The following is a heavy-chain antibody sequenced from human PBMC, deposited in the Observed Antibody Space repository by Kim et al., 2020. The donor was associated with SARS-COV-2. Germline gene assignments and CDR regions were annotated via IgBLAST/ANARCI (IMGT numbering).Heavy chain of an antibody. Sequence: ASVKVSCRASGYTYYIDWVRQAPGQGLEWMGWINPKTGDTTYAQSFQDRVTMTRDTSISTAYMELSGLRSDDTAVFYCARDLKKTHYYDSASAYPDSWGQGTLVTVSS. D-gene: IGHD3-22*01. J-gene: IGHJ4*02. CDR3: ARDLKKTHYYDSASAYPDS. CDR2: INPKTGDT. V-gene: IGHV1-2*02. CDR1: GYTYY.